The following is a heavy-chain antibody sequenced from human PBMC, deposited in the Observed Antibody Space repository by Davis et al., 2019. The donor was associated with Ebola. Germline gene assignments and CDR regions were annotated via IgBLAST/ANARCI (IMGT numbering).Heavy chain of an antibody. D-gene: IGHD3-3*01. CDR2: IYPGDSDT. Sequence: GESLKISCQGSGYSFTSYWIGWVRQMPGKGLEWMGIIYPGDSDTRYSPSFQGQVTISADKSISTAYLQWSSLKASDTAMYYCARLTYYDFWSGYFPSYYMDVWGKGTTVTVSS. CDR1: GYSFTSYW. CDR3: ARLTYYDFWSGYFPSYYMDV. J-gene: IGHJ6*03. V-gene: IGHV5-51*01.